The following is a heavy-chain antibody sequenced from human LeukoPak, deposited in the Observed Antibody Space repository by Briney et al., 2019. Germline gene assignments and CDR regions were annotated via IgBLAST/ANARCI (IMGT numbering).Heavy chain of an antibody. Sequence: GGSLRLSCASSGFTFTSYAVSWVRQAPGKGLEWASTISYSGGTTYHTDSVKGRFTISRDISKNTVYLQMNSLRAEDTAVYYCASLEPIRPNDYWGQGTLVTVSS. J-gene: IGHJ4*02. CDR2: ISYSGGTT. CDR1: GFTFTSYA. V-gene: IGHV3-23*01. D-gene: IGHD5-24*01. CDR3: ASLEPIRPNDY.